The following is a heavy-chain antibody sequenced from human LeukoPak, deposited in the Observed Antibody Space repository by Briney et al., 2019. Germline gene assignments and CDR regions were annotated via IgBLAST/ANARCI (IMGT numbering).Heavy chain of an antibody. V-gene: IGHV3-23*01. Sequence: GGSLRLSCEASGLTFSSYAMTWVRQAPGKGLEWVSDLSGSGGNTHYADSVKGRFTISRDNSKNTLYLQMNSLRVEDTALYYCAKGGTITMTVVGNWGQGTLVTVSS. J-gene: IGHJ4*02. CDR2: LSGSGGNT. CDR3: AKGGTITMTVVGN. CDR1: GLTFSSYA. D-gene: IGHD3-22*01.